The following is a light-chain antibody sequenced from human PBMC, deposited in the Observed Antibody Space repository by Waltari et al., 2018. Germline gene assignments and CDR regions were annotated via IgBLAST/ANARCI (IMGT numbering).Light chain of an antibody. CDR1: QSVNSW. V-gene: IGKV1-5*03. CDR3: QQYDSYWT. J-gene: IGKJ1*01. CDR2: KAS. Sequence: DIQMTQSPSTLAASVGARVTSTCRASQSVNSWVAWYQQKPRKALKLLIFKASNLESGVPSRFSGSGSGTEFTLTISSLQPDDFATYHCQQYDSYWTFGQGTKVEIK.